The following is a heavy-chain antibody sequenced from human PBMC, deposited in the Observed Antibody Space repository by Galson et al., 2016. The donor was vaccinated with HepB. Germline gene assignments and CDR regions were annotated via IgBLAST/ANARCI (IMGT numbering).Heavy chain of an antibody. Sequence: SETLSLTCTVSGGSINRSPSYWAWIRQTPGKGLEWIGTIYYSGSTYYNPSLKSRVTISVDTPKNQLSLKVNSVTAADTAVYYCATHRPLSDGHKGFDYWGQGTLVTVSS. V-gene: IGHV4-39*01. J-gene: IGHJ4*02. D-gene: IGHD5-24*01. CDR2: IYYSGST. CDR3: ATHRPLSDGHKGFDY. CDR1: GGSINRSPSY.